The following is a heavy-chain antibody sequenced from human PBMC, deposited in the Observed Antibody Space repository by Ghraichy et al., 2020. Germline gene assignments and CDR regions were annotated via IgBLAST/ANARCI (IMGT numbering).Heavy chain of an antibody. CDR1: GLTFSSYW. CDR3: STSPRADRGNY. CDR2: IKTDGSTT. Sequence: GESHNISCAASGLTFSSYWMHWVRQAPGKGLEWVSHIKTDGSTTNYADSVRGRFTISRDNAKNTLYLQMNSLRADDTAVYYCSTSPRADRGNYWGQGTLVTVSS. D-gene: IGHD3-10*01. V-gene: IGHV3-74*01. J-gene: IGHJ4*02.